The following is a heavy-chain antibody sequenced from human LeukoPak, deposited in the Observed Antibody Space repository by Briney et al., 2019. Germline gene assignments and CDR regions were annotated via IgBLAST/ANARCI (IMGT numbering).Heavy chain of an antibody. J-gene: IGHJ4*02. CDR3: ARGRGPNYYGSGSRY. Sequence: GESLKISCKGSGYSFTSYWIGWVRQMPGKGLEWMGIIYPGDSDTKYSPSFQGQVTISADKSISTAYLQWSSLKASDTAMYYCARGRGPNYYGSGSRYWGQGTLVTVSS. CDR2: IYPGDSDT. CDR1: GYSFTSYW. D-gene: IGHD3-10*01. V-gene: IGHV5-51*01.